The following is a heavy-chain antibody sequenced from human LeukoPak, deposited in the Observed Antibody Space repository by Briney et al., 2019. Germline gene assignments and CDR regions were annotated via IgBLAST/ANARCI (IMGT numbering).Heavy chain of an antibody. V-gene: IGHV1-2*02. CDR3: ARCQVMGYSSSWYPPDFDY. D-gene: IGHD6-13*01. J-gene: IGHJ4*02. CDR2: INPNSGGT. CDR1: GYTFTGYY. Sequence: GASVKVSCKASGYTFTGYYMHWVRQAPGQGLEWMGWINPNSGGTNYARKFQGRVTMTRDTSISTAYMELSRLRSDDTAVYYCARCQVMGYSSSWYPPDFDYWGQGTLVTVSS.